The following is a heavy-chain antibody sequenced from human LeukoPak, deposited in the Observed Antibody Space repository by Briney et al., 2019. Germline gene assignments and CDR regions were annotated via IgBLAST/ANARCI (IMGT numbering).Heavy chain of an antibody. V-gene: IGHV1-3*01. J-gene: IGHJ5*02. CDR2: INAGNGNT. CDR3: ARTPKDTIANWFDP. D-gene: IGHD2-15*01. Sequence: ASVKVSCKASGYTFTSYAMHWVRQAPGQRPEWMGWINAGNGNTKYSQKFQGRVTITRDTSASTAYMELSSLRSEDTAVYYCARTPKDTIANWFDPWGQGTLVTVSS. CDR1: GYTFTSYA.